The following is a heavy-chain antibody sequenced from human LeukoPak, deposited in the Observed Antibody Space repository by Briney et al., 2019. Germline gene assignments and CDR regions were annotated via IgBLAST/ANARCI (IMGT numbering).Heavy chain of an antibody. V-gene: IGHV3-15*01. CDR1: GFTFSNAW. CDR2: IKRKTDGGTT. CDR3: TTQEGYFDWLLYPHFDY. Sequence: GGSLRLSCAASGFTFSNAWMSWVRQAPGKGLEWVGRIKRKTDGGTTDYAAPVKGRFTISRDDSKNTLYLQMNSLKTEDTAVYYCTTQEGYFDWLLYPHFDYWGQGTLVTVSS. J-gene: IGHJ4*02. D-gene: IGHD3-9*01.